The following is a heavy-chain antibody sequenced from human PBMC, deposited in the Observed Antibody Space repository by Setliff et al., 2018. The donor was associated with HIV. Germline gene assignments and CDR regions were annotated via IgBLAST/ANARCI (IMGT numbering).Heavy chain of an antibody. CDR2: MYYSGST. CDR3: ARRVAAAGPSYYYYYMDV. J-gene: IGHJ6*03. Sequence: SETLSLTCTVSGGSISSYYWSWIRQPPGKGLEWMGYMYYSGSTNYNPSLKSRLTISGDTSKNQFSLKLTPVTAADTAVYYCARRVAAAGPSYYYYYMDVWGKGTTVTVSS. D-gene: IGHD6-13*01. V-gene: IGHV4-59*08. CDR1: GGSISSYY.